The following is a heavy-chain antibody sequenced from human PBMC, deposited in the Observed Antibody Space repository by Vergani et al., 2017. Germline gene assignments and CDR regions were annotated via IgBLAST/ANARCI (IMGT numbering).Heavy chain of an antibody. CDR2: IIPIFGTA. CDR1: GYTFTSYG. CDR3: ARVRLGSGYYNWFDP. Sequence: QVQLVQSGAEVKKPGASVKVSCKASGYTFTSYGISWVRQAPGQGLEWMGGIIPIFGTANYAQKFQGRVTITADESTSTAYMELSSLRSEDTAVYYCARVRLGSGYYNWFDPWGQGTLVTVSS. D-gene: IGHD3-3*01. J-gene: IGHJ5*02. V-gene: IGHV1-69*13.